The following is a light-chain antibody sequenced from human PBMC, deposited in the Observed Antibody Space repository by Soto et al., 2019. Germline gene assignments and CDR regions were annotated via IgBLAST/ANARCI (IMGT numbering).Light chain of an antibody. V-gene: IGLV2-11*01. CDR1: SSDVGGYNY. CDR3: CSYAGSYTWV. CDR2: DVS. J-gene: IGLJ1*01. Sequence: QSALTQPRSVSGSPGQSVTISCTGTSSDVGGYNYVSWYRQHPGKAPKLMIYDVSKRPSGVPDRFSGSKSGNTASLTISWLQAEDEADYYCCSYAGSYTWVFVTGTKVTVL.